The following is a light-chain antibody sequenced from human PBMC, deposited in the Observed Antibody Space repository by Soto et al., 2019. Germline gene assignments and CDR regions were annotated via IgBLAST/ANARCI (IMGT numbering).Light chain of an antibody. V-gene: IGKV3-20*01. Sequence: EIVLTQSPGSLSLSPGEKATLSCRASQSISSSYLAWYQQKPGQAPCRLIYRVSRRAAGIPARFSGSGSGTDFTLTLSRLEPEELEVYSFQQYGRAPITGGGWIKVDIK. CDR1: QSISSSY. CDR3: QQYGRAPIT. CDR2: RVS. J-gene: IGKJ4*01.